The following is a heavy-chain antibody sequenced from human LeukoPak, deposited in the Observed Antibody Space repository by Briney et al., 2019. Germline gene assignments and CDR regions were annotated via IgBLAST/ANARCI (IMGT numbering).Heavy chain of an antibody. Sequence: SVKVSCKASGYTFTSYAISWVRQAPGQGLEWMGGIIPIFGTANYAQKFQGRVTITADKSTSTAYMELSSLRSEDTAVYYCARAIVSGYKEVALDAFDIWGQGTMVTVSS. CDR1: GYTFTSYA. D-gene: IGHD3-22*01. V-gene: IGHV1-69*06. CDR2: IIPIFGTA. CDR3: ARAIVSGYKEVALDAFDI. J-gene: IGHJ3*02.